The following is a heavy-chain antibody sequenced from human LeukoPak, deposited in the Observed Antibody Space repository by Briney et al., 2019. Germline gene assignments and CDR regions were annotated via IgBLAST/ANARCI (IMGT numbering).Heavy chain of an antibody. Sequence: PSETLSLTCAVYGGSFSAYFWTWIRQPPGKGLEWIGEINHSGSTNYNPSLKSRVTISVDTSKSQFSLKLSSVTAADTAVYYCARNYYDSSGYLPDWGQGTLVTVSS. D-gene: IGHD3-22*01. CDR2: INHSGST. CDR1: GGSFSAYF. CDR3: ARNYYDSSGYLPD. J-gene: IGHJ4*02. V-gene: IGHV4-34*01.